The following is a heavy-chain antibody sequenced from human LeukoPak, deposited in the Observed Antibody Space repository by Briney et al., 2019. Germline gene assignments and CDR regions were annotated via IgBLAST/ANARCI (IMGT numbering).Heavy chain of an antibody. J-gene: IGHJ4*02. CDR1: GGSISSSSYY. Sequence: SETLSLTCTVSGGSISSSSYYWGWIRQPPGKGLEWIGSIYYSGSTYYNPSLKSRVTISVDTSKNQFSLKLSSVTAADTAVYYCARHGMATVSNTLDHWGQGTLVTVSS. D-gene: IGHD4-17*01. CDR2: IYYSGST. CDR3: ARHGMATVSNTLDH. V-gene: IGHV4-39*01.